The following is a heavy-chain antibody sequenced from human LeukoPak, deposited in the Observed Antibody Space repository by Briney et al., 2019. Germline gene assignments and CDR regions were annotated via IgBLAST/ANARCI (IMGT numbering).Heavy chain of an antibody. Sequence: GGSLRLSCAASRFTFSSYDMHWVRQATGKGLEWVSAIGTAGDTYYPGSVKGRFTTSRENAKNSLYLQMNSLRAGDTAVYYCAREVGYSGGMDVWGQGTTVTVSS. CDR1: RFTFSSYD. J-gene: IGHJ6*02. CDR3: AREVGYSGGMDV. D-gene: IGHD2-8*02. CDR2: IGTAGDT. V-gene: IGHV3-13*01.